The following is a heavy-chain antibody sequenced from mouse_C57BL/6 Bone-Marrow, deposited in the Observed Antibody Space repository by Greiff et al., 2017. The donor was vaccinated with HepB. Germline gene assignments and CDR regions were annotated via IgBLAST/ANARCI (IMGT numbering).Heavy chain of an antibody. V-gene: IGHV1-52*01. D-gene: IGHD2-3*01. CDR2: IDPSDSET. Sequence: VKLQQPGAELVRPGSSVKLSCKASGYTFTSYWMHWVKQRPIQGLEWIGNIDPSDSETHYNQKVKDKATLTVDKSSSTAYMQLSSLTSEDSAVYYCASRGLIYDGFPYYFDYWGQGTTLTVSS. CDR3: ASRGLIYDGFPYYFDY. CDR1: GYTFTSYW. J-gene: IGHJ2*01.